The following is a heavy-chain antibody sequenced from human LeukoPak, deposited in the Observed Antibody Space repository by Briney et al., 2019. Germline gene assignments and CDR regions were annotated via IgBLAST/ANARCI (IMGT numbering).Heavy chain of an antibody. Sequence: GGSLRLSCAASGFTVSSNYMSWVRQAPGKGLEWVSVIYSGGSTYYADSVKGRFTISRDNSKNTLYLQMNSLRAEDTAVYYCARDYYDSSGYYEDYWGQGTLVTVSS. CDR2: IYSGGST. CDR1: GFTVSSNY. D-gene: IGHD3-22*01. J-gene: IGHJ4*02. V-gene: IGHV3-66*01. CDR3: ARDYYDSSGYYEDY.